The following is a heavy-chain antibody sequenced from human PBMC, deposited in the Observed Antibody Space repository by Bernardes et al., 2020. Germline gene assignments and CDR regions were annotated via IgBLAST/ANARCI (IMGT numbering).Heavy chain of an antibody. D-gene: IGHD3-16*01. J-gene: IGHJ5*02. Sequence: SETLSLTCTVSGGAISSYYWSWIRQHAGKGLEWIGRIYTSGNTNYNPSLKSRVTVSVDTSKNQFSLKLSSVTAADTAVYYCARDRVERPAAGSFGGWFDPWGQGTLVTVSS. CDR3: ARDRVERPAAGSFGGWFDP. CDR2: IYTSGNT. V-gene: IGHV4-4*07. CDR1: GGAISSYY.